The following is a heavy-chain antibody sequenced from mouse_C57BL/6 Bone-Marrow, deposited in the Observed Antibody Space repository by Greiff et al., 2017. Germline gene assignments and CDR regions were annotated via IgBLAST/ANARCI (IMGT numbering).Heavy chain of an antibody. D-gene: IGHD2-1*01. CDR2: IYPGSGNT. CDR1: GYTFTDYY. Sequence: VQLQQSGAELVRPGASVKLSCKASGYTFTDYYINWVKQRPGQGLEWIARIYPGSGNTYYNEKFKGKATLTAEKASSTAYMQLSSLTSEASAVYFCAREGGGYYGISFAYWGQGTLVTVSA. CDR3: AREGGGYYGISFAY. V-gene: IGHV1-76*01. J-gene: IGHJ3*01.